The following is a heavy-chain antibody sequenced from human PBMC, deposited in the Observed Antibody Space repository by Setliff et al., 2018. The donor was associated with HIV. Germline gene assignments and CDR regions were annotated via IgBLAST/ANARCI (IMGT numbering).Heavy chain of an antibody. CDR1: GFTFSDYY. Sequence: GGSLRLSCAASGFTFSDYYMTWIRQAPGKGLEWVSYISPNGNSMYYSASVKGRFTISRDNAKNSLYLQMNSLRAEDTALYYCAKDIIPAGLFHDLWGQGTLVTVSS. CDR3: AKDIIPAGLFHDL. CDR2: ISPNGNSM. D-gene: IGHD2-2*01. V-gene: IGHV3-11*04. J-gene: IGHJ5*02.